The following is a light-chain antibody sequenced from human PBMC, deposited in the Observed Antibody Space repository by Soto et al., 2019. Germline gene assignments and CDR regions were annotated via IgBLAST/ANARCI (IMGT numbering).Light chain of an antibody. CDR1: QSVATN. J-gene: IGKJ1*01. V-gene: IGKV3-15*01. Sequence: EAVLTQSPATLSVSPGERATLSCRASQSVATNLAWYQQRPGQAPRLLIYGASKRASGLPDRFSGSGSGTEVTLTITSLPSEDFAVYYCQQYNNWPQTFGQGTKVEIK. CDR3: QQYNNWPQT. CDR2: GAS.